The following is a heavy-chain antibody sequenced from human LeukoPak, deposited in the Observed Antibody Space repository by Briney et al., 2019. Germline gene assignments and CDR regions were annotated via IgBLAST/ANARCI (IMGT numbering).Heavy chain of an antibody. CDR2: ISGSGGST. J-gene: IGHJ4*02. Sequence: PGGSLRLSCAASGFTFSSYAMSWVRQAPGKGLEWVSAISGSGGSTYYADSVKGRFTISRDNSKNTLYLQMNSLRAEDTAVYYCAKFDHDTPDIVVVPAANEPIDYWGQGTLVTVSS. V-gene: IGHV3-23*01. CDR1: GFTFSSYA. D-gene: IGHD2-2*01. CDR3: AKFDHDTPDIVVVPAANEPIDY.